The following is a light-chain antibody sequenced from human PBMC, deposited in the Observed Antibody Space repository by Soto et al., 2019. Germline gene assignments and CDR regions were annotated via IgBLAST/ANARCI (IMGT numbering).Light chain of an antibody. CDR3: QNYNSAPYA. J-gene: IGKJ2*01. Sequence: DIQMTQSPSSLSASVGDRVTITCRASQGISNYVAWYKQKPGKVPTLLIYEASTMESGIPSRFSGRGSGTDFTLTISSPQPEDVATYYCQNYNSAPYAFGQGTKLEIK. CDR1: QGISNY. CDR2: EAS. V-gene: IGKV1-27*01.